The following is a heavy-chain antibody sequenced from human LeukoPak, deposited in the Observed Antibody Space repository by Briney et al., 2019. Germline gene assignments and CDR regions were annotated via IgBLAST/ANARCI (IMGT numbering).Heavy chain of an antibody. CDR2: IYYSGST. D-gene: IGHD4-17*01. Sequence: SETLSLTCTVSGGSISSSSYYWGWIRQPPGKGLEWIGSIYYSGSTYYNPSLKSRVTISVDTSKNQFSLELSSVTAADTAVYYCARDTVTSAPGQLWGQGTLVTVSS. CDR1: GGSISSSSYY. J-gene: IGHJ4*02. CDR3: ARDTVTSAPGQL. V-gene: IGHV4-39*07.